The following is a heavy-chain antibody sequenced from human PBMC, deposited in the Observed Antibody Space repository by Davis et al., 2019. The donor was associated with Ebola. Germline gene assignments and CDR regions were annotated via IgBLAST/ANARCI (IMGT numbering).Heavy chain of an antibody. V-gene: IGHV3-30*18. Sequence: PGGSLRLSCAASGFTFSSYGMHWVRQAPGKGLEWVAVISYDGSNKYYADSVKGRFTISRDNSKNTLYLQMNSLRAEDTAVYYCAKDSREWEVYFDYWGQGTLVTVSS. CDR2: ISYDGSNK. J-gene: IGHJ4*02. D-gene: IGHD1-26*01. CDR3: AKDSREWEVYFDY. CDR1: GFTFSSYG.